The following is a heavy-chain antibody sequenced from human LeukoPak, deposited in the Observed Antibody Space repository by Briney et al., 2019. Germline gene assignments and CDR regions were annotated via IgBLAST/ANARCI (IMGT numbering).Heavy chain of an antibody. D-gene: IGHD6-13*01. J-gene: IGHJ4*02. Sequence: SETLSLTCAVYGGSFSGYYWSWIRQPPGKGLEWIGEINHSGSTNYNPSLKSRVTISVDTSKNQFSLKLSSVTAADTAVYYCAKSFSIAAAGPNFDYWGQGTLVTVSS. CDR2: INHSGST. V-gene: IGHV4-34*01. CDR1: GGSFSGYY. CDR3: AKSFSIAAAGPNFDY.